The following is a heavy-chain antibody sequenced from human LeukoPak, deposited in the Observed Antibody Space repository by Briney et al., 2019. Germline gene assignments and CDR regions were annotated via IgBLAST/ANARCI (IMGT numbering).Heavy chain of an antibody. CDR2: ISYDGRNK. CDR1: GFTFSSYA. Sequence: GGSLRLSCAASGFTFSSYAMHWVRQAPGKGLEWVAVISYDGRNKYYADSVKGRFTISRDNSKNTLYLQMDSLRPEDTAIYYCANYKAPTVTLFDYWGQGTLVTVSS. CDR3: ANYKAPTVTLFDY. J-gene: IGHJ4*02. V-gene: IGHV3-30*04. D-gene: IGHD4-17*01.